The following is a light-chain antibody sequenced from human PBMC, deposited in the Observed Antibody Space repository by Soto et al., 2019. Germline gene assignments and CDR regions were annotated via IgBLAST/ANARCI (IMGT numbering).Light chain of an antibody. Sequence: EIVMTQSPATLSVSPGERATLSCRASQSVSSNLAWYQQKPGQAPRLLIYGASTRATGIPARFSGSGSGTEFHLTISSLQSEDFAVYYCQQYNNWPGTFGQGNKVEIK. CDR1: QSVSSN. CDR2: GAS. J-gene: IGKJ1*01. V-gene: IGKV3-15*01. CDR3: QQYNNWPGT.